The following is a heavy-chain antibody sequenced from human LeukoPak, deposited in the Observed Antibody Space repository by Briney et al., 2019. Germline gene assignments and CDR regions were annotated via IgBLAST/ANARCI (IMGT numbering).Heavy chain of an antibody. CDR2: IIPIFGTA. Sequence: SVKVSCKASGGTFSSYAISWVRQAPGQGLEWMGGIIPIFGTANYAQKFQGRVTITADESTSTAYMELSSLRSEDTAVYYCALGAVAGTINFDYWGQGTLVTVSS. D-gene: IGHD6-19*01. CDR1: GGTFSSYA. J-gene: IGHJ4*02. CDR3: ALGAVAGTINFDY. V-gene: IGHV1-69*13.